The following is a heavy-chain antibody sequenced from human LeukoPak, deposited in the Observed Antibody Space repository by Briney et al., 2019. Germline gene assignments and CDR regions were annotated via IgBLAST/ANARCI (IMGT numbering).Heavy chain of an antibody. J-gene: IGHJ6*03. CDR1: GGSLSSYY. V-gene: IGHV4-59*01. Sequence: SETLSLTCTVSGGSLSSYYWSWIRQPPGQGLEGRGDIYYSGSTNYNPSLKSRLSISVDTSKNQFSLKLSSVTAADTAVYYCARTTEGGYTYNYFYYYYMDVWGKGTTVTISS. CDR2: IYYSGST. D-gene: IGHD5-18*01. CDR3: ARTTEGGYTYNYFYYYYMDV.